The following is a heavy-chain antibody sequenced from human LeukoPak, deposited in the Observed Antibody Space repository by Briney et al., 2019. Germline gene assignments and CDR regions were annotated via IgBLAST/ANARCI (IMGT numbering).Heavy chain of an antibody. Sequence: GGSLRLSCAASGFTFSSYAMSWVRQAPGKGLEWVSAISGSGGSTYYADSVKGRFTISRDNSKNTLYLQVNSLRAEDTAVYYCAKVKAGPYYYYGLDVWGQGTTVTVSS. CDR1: GFTFSSYA. V-gene: IGHV3-23*01. CDR2: ISGSGGST. J-gene: IGHJ6*02. CDR3: AKVKAGPYYYYGLDV.